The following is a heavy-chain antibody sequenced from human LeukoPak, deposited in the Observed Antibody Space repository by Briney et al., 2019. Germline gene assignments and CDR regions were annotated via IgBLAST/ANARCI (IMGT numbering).Heavy chain of an antibody. J-gene: IGHJ4*02. CDR2: IIPILGIA. V-gene: IGHV1-69*04. D-gene: IGHD5-18*01. CDR3: ASGGYSYGIYYFDY. CDR1: GGTFSSYA. Sequence: RASVKVSCKASGGTFSSYAISWVRQAPGQGLEWMGRIIPILGIANYAQKFQGRDTITADKSTSTAYMELSSLRSEDTAVYDCASGGYSYGIYYFDYWGQGTLVTVSS.